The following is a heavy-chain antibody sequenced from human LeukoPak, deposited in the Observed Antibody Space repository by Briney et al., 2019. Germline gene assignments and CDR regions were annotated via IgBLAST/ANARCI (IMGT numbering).Heavy chain of an antibody. D-gene: IGHD3-16*01. CDR3: AREINYDY. CDR1: GFSVSSTY. CDR2: IYSGGST. J-gene: IGHJ4*02. Sequence: GGSLRLSCAVPGFSVSSTYMSWVRQAPGKGLEWVSVIYSGGSTYYADSVKGRFTISRDNSKNTLYLQMNSLRAEDTAVYYCAREINYDYWGQGTLVTVSS. V-gene: IGHV3-66*01.